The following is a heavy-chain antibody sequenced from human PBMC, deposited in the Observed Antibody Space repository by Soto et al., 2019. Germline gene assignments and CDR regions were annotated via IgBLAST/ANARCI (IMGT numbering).Heavy chain of an antibody. J-gene: IGHJ5*02. CDR1: GYTFTSYG. CDR3: ARSPEFRWFDP. V-gene: IGHV1-18*01. CDR2: ISAYNGNT. Sequence: SMKVSCRASGYTFTSYGISWVRQAPGQGLEWMGWISAYNGNTNYAQKLQGRVTMTTDTSTSTAYMELRSLRSDDTAVYYCARSPEFRWFDPWGQGTLVTVSS.